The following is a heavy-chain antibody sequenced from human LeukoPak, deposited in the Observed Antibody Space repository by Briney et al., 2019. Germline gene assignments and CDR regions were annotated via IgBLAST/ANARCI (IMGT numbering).Heavy chain of an antibody. J-gene: IGHJ4*02. CDR2: IYYSGST. D-gene: IGHD3-10*01. CDR1: GGSISSYY. V-gene: IGHV4-59*01. Sequence: SETLSLTCTVSGGSISSYYWSWIRQPPGKGLEWIGYIYYSGSTNYNPSLKSRVTISVDTSKNQFSLKLSSVTAADTAVYYCARAVELLWFGELLNYFDYWGQGTLVTVSS. CDR3: ARAVELLWFGELLNYFDY.